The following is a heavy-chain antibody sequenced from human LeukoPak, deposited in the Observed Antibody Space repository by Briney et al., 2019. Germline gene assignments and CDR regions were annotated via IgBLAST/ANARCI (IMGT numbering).Heavy chain of an antibody. CDR2: IWYDGSKK. V-gene: IGHV3-33*01. CDR1: GFTFSSYG. CDR3: ARVDGCNSFHY. D-gene: IGHD5-24*01. J-gene: IGHJ4*02. Sequence: GGSLRLSCAASGFTFSSYGMHWVRQAPGKGLEWVAVIWYDGSKKYYADSVKGRFTISRDNSKNTLYLQMNSLRVEDTAVYYCARVDGCNSFHYWGQGTLVTVSS.